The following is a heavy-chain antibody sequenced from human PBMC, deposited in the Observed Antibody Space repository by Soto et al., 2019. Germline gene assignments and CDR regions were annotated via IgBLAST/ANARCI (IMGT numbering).Heavy chain of an antibody. V-gene: IGHV3-23*01. Sequence: EVQLLESGGGLVQPGGSLRLSCAASGFTFSTYAMTWVRQAPGKGLEWVSAISGSGGTTYYADSVKGRFTISRDNSKNTLYLQMLGLGADDTAVYYCAKPPGISSTLYSYYGLDVWGQGTTVTVSS. CDR1: GFTFSTYA. CDR3: AKPPGISSTLYSYYGLDV. CDR2: ISGSGGTT. D-gene: IGHD3-10*01. J-gene: IGHJ6*02.